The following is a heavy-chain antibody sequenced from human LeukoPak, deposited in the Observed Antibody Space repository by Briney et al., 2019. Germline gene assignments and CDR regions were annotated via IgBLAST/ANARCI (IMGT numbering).Heavy chain of an antibody. J-gene: IGHJ4*02. V-gene: IGHV3-9*01. D-gene: IGHD3-22*01. CDR1: GFTFDDYA. CDR2: ISWNSGSI. Sequence: PGGSLRLSCAASGFTFDDYAMHWVRQAPGKGLEWVSGISWNSGSIGYADSVKGRFTISRDNAKNSLYLQMNSLRAEDTAVYYCASKPYDSSAYYFDYWGQGTLVTVSS. CDR3: ASKPYDSSAYYFDY.